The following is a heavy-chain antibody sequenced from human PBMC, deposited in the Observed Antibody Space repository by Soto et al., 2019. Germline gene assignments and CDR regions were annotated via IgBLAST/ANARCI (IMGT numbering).Heavy chain of an antibody. CDR3: ARDQDHYCGGDRYSFDY. CDR1: GGSISSYY. CDR2: IYYSGST. D-gene: IGHD2-21*02. V-gene: IGHV4-59*01. Sequence: ASETLSLTCTVSGGSISSYYWSWIRQPPGKGLEWIGYIYYSGSTNYNPSLKSRVTISVDTSKNQFSLKLSSVTAADTAVYYCARDQDHYCGGDRYSFDYWGQGTLVTVSS. J-gene: IGHJ4*02.